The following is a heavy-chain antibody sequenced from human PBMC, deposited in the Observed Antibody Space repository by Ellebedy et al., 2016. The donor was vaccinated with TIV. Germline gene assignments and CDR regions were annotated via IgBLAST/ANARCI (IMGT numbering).Heavy chain of an antibody. Sequence: GGSLRLSXAASGFTVSTNYMSWVRQAPGKGLEWVSVIYSGGSTYYADSVKGRFTISRDNSKNTLYLQMNSLRAEDTAVYYCARDRANAFDIWGQGTMVTVSS. CDR1: GFTVSTNY. CDR3: ARDRANAFDI. J-gene: IGHJ3*02. V-gene: IGHV3-53*01. CDR2: IYSGGST.